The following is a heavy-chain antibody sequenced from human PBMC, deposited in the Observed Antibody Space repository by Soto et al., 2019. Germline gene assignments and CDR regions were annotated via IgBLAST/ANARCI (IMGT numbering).Heavy chain of an antibody. D-gene: IGHD2-8*01. CDR1: GFTFSSYA. CDR3: AKDPPRMVFDY. J-gene: IGHJ4*02. V-gene: IGHV3-23*01. Sequence: LRLSCAASGFTFSSYAMSWVRQAPGKGLEWVSTISSSGDSTYYADSVKGRFTISRDNSKNTLYLQVNSLRAEDTAVYYCAKDPPRMVFDYWGQGTLVTVSS. CDR2: ISSSGDST.